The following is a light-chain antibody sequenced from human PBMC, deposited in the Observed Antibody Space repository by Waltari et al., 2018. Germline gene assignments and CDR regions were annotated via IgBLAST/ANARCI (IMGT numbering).Light chain of an antibody. CDR3: QQQTNWPPEVA. V-gene: IGKV3-11*01. CDR2: DAS. J-gene: IGKJ4*01. CDR1: QSVSGS. Sequence: EIVLTQSPATLSLSLGETATLSCRASQSVSGSLVWYQQKPGQAPRLLIYDASNRATGIPARFSGSGSGTDFTLTISSLEAEDFAVYYCQQQTNWPPEVAFGGGTKVEIK.